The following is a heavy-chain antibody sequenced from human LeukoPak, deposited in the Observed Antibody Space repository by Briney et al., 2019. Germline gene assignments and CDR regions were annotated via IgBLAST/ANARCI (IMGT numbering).Heavy chain of an antibody. CDR3: ASLVVTDNWAFDI. V-gene: IGHV3-74*01. J-gene: IGHJ3*02. D-gene: IGHD2-21*02. CDR1: GCTFSSYW. Sequence: PGGSLRLSCAASGCTFSSYWMHWVRQAPGEGLVWVSRINNDASSTSYADSVKGRFTISRDNAKNTVYLQMNSLRAGDTAVYYCASLVVTDNWAFDIWGQGTMVFVSS. CDR2: INNDASST.